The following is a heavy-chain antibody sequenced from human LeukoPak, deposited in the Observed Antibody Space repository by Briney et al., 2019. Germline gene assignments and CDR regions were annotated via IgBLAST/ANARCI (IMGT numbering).Heavy chain of an antibody. V-gene: IGHV5-51*01. CDR3: ARRLSSGKQLSGGSFDI. Sequence: GESLKISCKAAGYSFTSYWIGWVRRPPGRGVEWMGIIYPGDSGTRYSPSFQSRVTISADTSISTASLQRSSLTASDTAVYYCARRLSSGKQLSGGSFDIWGQGTMVTVSS. CDR1: GYSFTSYW. J-gene: IGHJ3*02. CDR2: IYPGDSGT. D-gene: IGHD3-10*01.